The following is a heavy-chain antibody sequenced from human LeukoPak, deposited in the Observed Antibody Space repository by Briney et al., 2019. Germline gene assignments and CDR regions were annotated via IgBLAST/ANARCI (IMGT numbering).Heavy chain of an antibody. V-gene: IGHV3-23*01. J-gene: IGHJ4*02. CDR1: GFTLSSYA. CDR3: AKAQIFGVVIIPGGFDF. Sequence: GGSLRLSCAASGFTLSSYAMSWVRQAPGKGLEWVSAISGSGGSTYYADSVKGRFTISRDNSKNTLYLQMNSLRAEDTAVYYCAKAQIFGVVIIPGGFDFWGQGTLVTVSS. CDR2: ISGSGGST. D-gene: IGHD3-3*01.